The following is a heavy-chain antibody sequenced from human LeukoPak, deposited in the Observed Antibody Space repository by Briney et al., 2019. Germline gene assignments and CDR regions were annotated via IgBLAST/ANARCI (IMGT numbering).Heavy chain of an antibody. Sequence: SETLSLTCTVSGGSISSSSYYWGWIRQPPGKGLEWIGSIYYSGSTYYNPSLKSRVTISVDTSKNQFSLKLSSVTAADTAVYYCARQTLWFGVTPHWFDPWGQGTLVTVSS. J-gene: IGHJ5*02. D-gene: IGHD3-10*01. CDR3: ARQTLWFGVTPHWFDP. V-gene: IGHV4-39*01. CDR1: GGSISSSSYY. CDR2: IYYSGST.